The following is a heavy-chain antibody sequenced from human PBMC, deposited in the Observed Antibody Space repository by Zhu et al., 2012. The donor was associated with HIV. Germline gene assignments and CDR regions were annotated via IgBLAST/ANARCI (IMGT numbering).Heavy chain of an antibody. CDR1: GGSFRGYY. V-gene: IGHV4-34*01. CDR2: IEHGGST. J-gene: IGHJ4*02. D-gene: IGHD3-9*01. Sequence: QVQLQQWGAGLLKPSETLSLTCAVYGGSFRGYYWSWIRQSPEKGLEWIGEIEHGGSTDYTPSLKSRVTISVDRSKNQFSLKVTSVSAADTAVYYCARHSRYDTVTGWGHFDFWGQGTLVTVXS. CDR3: ARHSRYDTVTGWGHFDF.